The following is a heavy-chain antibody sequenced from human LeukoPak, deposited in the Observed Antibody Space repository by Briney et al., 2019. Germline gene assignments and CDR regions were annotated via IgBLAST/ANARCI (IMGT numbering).Heavy chain of an antibody. CDR3: ARSAQYSSSSGNYYYYYMDV. Sequence: SETLSLTCTVSGGSISSYYWSWIRQPAGKGLEWIGRIYTSGSTNYNPSLKSRVTMSVDTSKNQFSLKLSSVTAADTAVYYCARSAQYSSSSGNYYYYYMDVWGKGTTVTVSS. CDR2: IYTSGST. D-gene: IGHD6-6*01. V-gene: IGHV4-4*07. J-gene: IGHJ6*03. CDR1: GGSISSYY.